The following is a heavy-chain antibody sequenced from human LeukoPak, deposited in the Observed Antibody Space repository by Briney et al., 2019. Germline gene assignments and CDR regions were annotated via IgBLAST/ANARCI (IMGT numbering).Heavy chain of an antibody. D-gene: IGHD3-16*02. CDR3: ASEGMISFGGVIVMGGGCFDY. CDR1: GGSVSSGSYY. CDR2: IYYSGST. J-gene: IGHJ4*02. V-gene: IGHV4-61*01. Sequence: PSETLSLTCTVSGGSVSSGSYYWSWIRQPPGKGLEWIGYIYYSGSTNYNPSLKSRVTISVDTSKNQFSLKLSSVTAADTAVYYCASEGMISFGGVIVMGGGCFDYWGQGTLVTVSS.